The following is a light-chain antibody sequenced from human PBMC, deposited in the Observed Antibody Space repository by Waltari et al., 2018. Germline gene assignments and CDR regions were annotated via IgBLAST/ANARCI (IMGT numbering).Light chain of an antibody. Sequence: QSALTQPASVSGSPGQSISISCPGTSSDVGNFLLLSWYQHQPGKAPKVIIYEGTKRPSGLSDRFSGSKSGNTASLTISGLQPDDEADYYCCSYVGGTSWVFGGGTKLTVL. J-gene: IGLJ3*02. CDR2: EGT. V-gene: IGLV2-23*01. CDR3: CSYVGGTSWV. CDR1: SSDVGNFLL.